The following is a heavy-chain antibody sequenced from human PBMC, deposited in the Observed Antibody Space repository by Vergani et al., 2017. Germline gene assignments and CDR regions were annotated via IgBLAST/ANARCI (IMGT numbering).Heavy chain of an antibody. CDR2: ISGSGGST. Sequence: EVQLLESGGGLVQPGGSLRLSCAASGFTFSSYAMSWVRQAPGKGLEWVSAISGSGGSTYYADSGKGRFPISRDNSKNKLYLQMNILRAEDTAVYYCARDGYASGGPLDYWGQGTLVTVSS. J-gene: IGHJ4*02. D-gene: IGHD3-16*01. CDR3: ARDGYASGGPLDY. V-gene: IGHV3-23*01. CDR1: GFTFSSYA.